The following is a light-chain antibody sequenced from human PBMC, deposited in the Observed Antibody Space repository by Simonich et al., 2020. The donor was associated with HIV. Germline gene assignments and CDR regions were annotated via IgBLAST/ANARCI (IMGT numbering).Light chain of an antibody. CDR3: QQYDELPYT. CDR2: DAS. V-gene: IGKV1-33*01. Sequence: DIQMTQSPSSLSASVGDRVTITCHASQDIKNYLNWYQEKPGKAPKLLIYDASNLETGVPSRFSGSGSGSDFTFTISSLQPADIATYYCQQYDELPYTFGQGTKLEIK. J-gene: IGKJ2*01. CDR1: QDIKNY.